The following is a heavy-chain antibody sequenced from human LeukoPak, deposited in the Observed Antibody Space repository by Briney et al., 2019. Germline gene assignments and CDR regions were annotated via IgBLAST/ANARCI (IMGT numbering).Heavy chain of an antibody. D-gene: IGHD3-22*01. V-gene: IGHV4-30-4*01. Sequence: SETLSLTCTVSGGSISSGDYYWSWIRQPPGKGLEWIGYIYHSGSTSYNPSLKSRVSMSLDTTKNQFSLKLSSVTAVDTAVYYCARKIDSSGYFSWGQGILVTVSS. CDR2: IYHSGST. CDR3: ARKIDSSGYFS. J-gene: IGHJ4*02. CDR1: GGSISSGDYY.